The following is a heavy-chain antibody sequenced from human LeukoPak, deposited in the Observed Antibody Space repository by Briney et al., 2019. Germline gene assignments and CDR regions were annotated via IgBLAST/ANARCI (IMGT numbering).Heavy chain of an antibody. Sequence: ASVKVSCKASGYRFTSYYMHWVRQAPGQGLEWVGIINPRDGSTTYAQKFQGRVTMTRDTSTSTLYMELISLKSEDTALYYCARDLVLHGAFDIWGQGTMVTVSS. CDR2: INPRDGST. CDR1: GYRFTSYY. V-gene: IGHV1-46*01. CDR3: ARDLVLHGAFDI. J-gene: IGHJ3*02.